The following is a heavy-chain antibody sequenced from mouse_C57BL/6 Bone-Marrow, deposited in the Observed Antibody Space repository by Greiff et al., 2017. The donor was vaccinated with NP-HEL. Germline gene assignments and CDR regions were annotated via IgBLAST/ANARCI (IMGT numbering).Heavy chain of an antibody. CDR2: IYPSDSET. CDR3: ARNYGSSYWDY. V-gene: IGHV1-61*01. D-gene: IGHD1-1*01. CDR1: GYTFTSYW. Sequence: VQLQQPGAELVRPGSSVKLSCKASGYTFTSYWMDWVKQRPGQGLEWIGNIYPSDSETHYNQKFKDKATLTVDKSSSTAYMQLSSLTSEDSAVYYCARNYGSSYWDYWGQGTTLTVSS. J-gene: IGHJ2*01.